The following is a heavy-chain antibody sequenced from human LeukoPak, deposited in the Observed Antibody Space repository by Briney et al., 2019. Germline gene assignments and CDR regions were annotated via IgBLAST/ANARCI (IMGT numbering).Heavy chain of an antibody. Sequence: GGSLRLSCAASGFTFSSYAMSWVRQAPGKGLEWVSAISGSGGSTCYADSVKGRFTISRDNSKNTLYLQMNSLRAEDTAVYYCAKTVFPFIINGWDYGGREPLVTVSS. D-gene: IGHD2-15*01. V-gene: IGHV3-23*01. J-gene: IGHJ4*02. CDR1: GFTFSSYA. CDR2: ISGSGGST. CDR3: AKTVFPFIINGWDY.